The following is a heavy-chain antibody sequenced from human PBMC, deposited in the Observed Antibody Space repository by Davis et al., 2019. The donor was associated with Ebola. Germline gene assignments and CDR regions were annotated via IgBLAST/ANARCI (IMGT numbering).Heavy chain of an antibody. J-gene: IGHJ4*02. CDR3: ARVRTDCSSTSCYFDH. CDR1: VYTFTSYA. CDR2: INAGNGNT. Sequence: SVTVSCQASVYTFTSYAMHWVRPAPGQRLEWMGWINAGNGNTKSSQKFQGRVTITRDTSASTAYMELSSLRSEDRAVYYCARVRTDCSSTSCYFDHWGQGTLVTVSS. V-gene: IGHV1-3*01. D-gene: IGHD2-2*01.